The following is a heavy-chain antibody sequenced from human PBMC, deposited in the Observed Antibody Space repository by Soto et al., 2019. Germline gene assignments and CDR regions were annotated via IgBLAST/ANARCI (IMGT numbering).Heavy chain of an antibody. CDR1: GYTFTSYY. CDR3: AREKSYGMDV. J-gene: IGHJ6*02. CDR2: MNPNSGNT. Sequence: ASVKVSCKASGYTFTSYYMHWVRQAPGQGLEWMGWMNPNSGNTGYAQKFQGRVTMTRNTSISTAYMELSSLRSEDTAVYYCAREKSYGMDVWGQGTTVTVSS. V-gene: IGHV1-8*02.